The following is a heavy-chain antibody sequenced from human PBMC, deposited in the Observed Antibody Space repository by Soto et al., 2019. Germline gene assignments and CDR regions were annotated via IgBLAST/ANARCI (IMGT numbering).Heavy chain of an antibody. Sequence: QVQLVQSGDEVKKPGASVKVSCKASGYIFVNYGIAWVRQAPGQGLEWMGWISPYSGNTHSASKVQGRLTMTTDTSTSTAYMDLGSLTSDDTAVYYCVMVDNYVTPTPQDVWGQGTTVTVSS. CDR1: GYIFVNYG. J-gene: IGHJ6*02. CDR2: ISPYSGNT. V-gene: IGHV1-18*01. D-gene: IGHD3-16*01. CDR3: VMVDNYVTPTPQDV.